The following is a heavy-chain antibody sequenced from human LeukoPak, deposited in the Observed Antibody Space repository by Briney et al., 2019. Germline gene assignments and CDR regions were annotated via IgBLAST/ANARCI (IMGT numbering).Heavy chain of an antibody. Sequence: GGSLRLSCAASGFTFSSYGMHWVRQAPGKGLEWVSSISNSGDYIKYADSVTGRFTVSRDNAKNSVSLQMNSLRAEDTAVYYCARVNRKMVRVIVTAFDVWGQGTMVTVSS. V-gene: IGHV3-21*01. CDR2: ISNSGDYI. D-gene: IGHD3-10*01. CDR3: ARVNRKMVRVIVTAFDV. J-gene: IGHJ3*01. CDR1: GFTFSSYG.